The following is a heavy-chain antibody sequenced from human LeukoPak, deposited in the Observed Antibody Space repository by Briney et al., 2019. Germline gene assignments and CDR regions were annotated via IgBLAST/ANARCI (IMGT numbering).Heavy chain of an antibody. D-gene: IGHD6-19*01. CDR3: AREGRGYSSGWTNYYYYGMDV. Sequence: ASVKVSCKAFGYTFTSYGISWVRQAPGQGLEWMGWISAYNGNTSYAQKLQGRVTMTTDTSTSTAYMELRSLRSDDTAVYYCAREGRGYSSGWTNYYYYGMDVWGQGTTVTVSS. V-gene: IGHV1-18*01. CDR1: GYTFTSYG. CDR2: ISAYNGNT. J-gene: IGHJ6*02.